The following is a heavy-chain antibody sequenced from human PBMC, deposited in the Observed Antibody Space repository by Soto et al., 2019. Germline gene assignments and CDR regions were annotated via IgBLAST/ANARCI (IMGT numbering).Heavy chain of an antibody. D-gene: IGHD6-19*01. J-gene: IGHJ6*02. CDR2: TTWNSDII. V-gene: IGHV3-9*01. CDR3: VRVNASGPYYSGMDV. Sequence: EVQLVESGGGLVQPGRSLRLSCTASGFTFDEYAMHWVRQPLGKGLEWGSGTTWNSDIIAYADSVKGRFTISRDNAKNSLYLQMNSLRAEDTALYYCVRVNASGPYYSGMDVWGQGTTVTVSS. CDR1: GFTFDEYA.